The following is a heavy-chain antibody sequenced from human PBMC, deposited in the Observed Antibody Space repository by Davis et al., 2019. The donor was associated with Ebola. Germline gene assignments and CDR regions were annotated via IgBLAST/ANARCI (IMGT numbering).Heavy chain of an antibody. Sequence: ASLKVSCNASAYTFTSNDINWVLQAPGQELEWRGRINPTSGATNYAQKFQGSVTMTRDTYISTAYMELSRLRSDDTAVYYCARGLGIVLSLTPTSDFDYWGQGTMVTVSS. V-gene: IGHV1-2*06. D-gene: IGHD3-9*01. J-gene: IGHJ4*02. CDR1: AYTFTSND. CDR3: ARGLGIVLSLTPTSDFDY. CDR2: INPTSGAT.